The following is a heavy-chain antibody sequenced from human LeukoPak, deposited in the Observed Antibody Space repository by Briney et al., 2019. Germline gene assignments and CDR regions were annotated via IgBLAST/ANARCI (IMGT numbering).Heavy chain of an antibody. CDR1: GFTFSSYG. V-gene: IGHV3-33*01. J-gene: IGHJ4*02. CDR3: ARGSIAAAGYYFDY. CDR2: IWYDGSNK. D-gene: IGHD6-13*01. Sequence: GRSLRLSCAASGFTFSSYGMHWVRQAPGKGLEWVAVIWYDGSNKYYADSVKGRFTISRDNSKNTLYLQMNSLRAKDTAVYYCARGSIAAAGYYFDYWGQGTLVTVSS.